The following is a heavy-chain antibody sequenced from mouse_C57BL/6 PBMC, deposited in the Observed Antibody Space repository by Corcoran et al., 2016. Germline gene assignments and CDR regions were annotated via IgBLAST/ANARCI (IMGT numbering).Heavy chain of an antibody. V-gene: IGHV1-19*01. J-gene: IGHJ4*01. CDR1: GYTFTDYY. Sequence: EVQLQQSGPVLVKPGASVKMSCKASGYTFTDYYMNWVKQSHGKSLEWIGVINPYNGGTSYNQKFKGKATLTVDKSSSTAYMELNSLTSEDSAVYYCARRTTVVAMDYWGQGTSVTVSS. D-gene: IGHD1-1*01. CDR3: ARRTTVVAMDY. CDR2: INPYNGGT.